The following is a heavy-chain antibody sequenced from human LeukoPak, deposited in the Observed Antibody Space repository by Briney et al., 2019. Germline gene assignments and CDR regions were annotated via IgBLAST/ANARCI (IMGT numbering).Heavy chain of an antibody. Sequence: PSETLSLTCAVYGGSFSGYYWSWIRHPPGKGLEWIGEINHSGSTNYNPSLKSRVTISVDTSQNQFSLKLSSVSAADTAVYYFARGGGNRSYYYMDVWGKGTTVTVSS. CDR3: ARGGGNRSYYYMDV. J-gene: IGHJ6*03. CDR2: INHSGST. D-gene: IGHD4-23*01. V-gene: IGHV4-34*01. CDR1: GGSFSGYY.